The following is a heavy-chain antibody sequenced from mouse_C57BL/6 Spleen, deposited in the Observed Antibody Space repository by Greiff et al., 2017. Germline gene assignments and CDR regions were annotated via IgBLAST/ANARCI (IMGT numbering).Heavy chain of an antibody. V-gene: IGHV1-59*01. Sequence: VQLQQPGAELVRPGTSVKLSCKASGYTFTSYWMHWVKQRPGQGLEWIGVIDPSDSYTNYNQKFKGKATLTVDTSSSTAYMQLSSLTSEDSAVYYCAYYGSSSYAMDYWGQGTSVTVSS. CDR1: GYTFTSYW. J-gene: IGHJ4*01. D-gene: IGHD1-1*01. CDR2: IDPSDSYT. CDR3: AYYGSSSYAMDY.